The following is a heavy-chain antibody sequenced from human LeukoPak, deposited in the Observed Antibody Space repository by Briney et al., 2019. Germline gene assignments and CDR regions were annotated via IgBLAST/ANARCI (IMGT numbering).Heavy chain of an antibody. Sequence: SETLSLTCTVSGGSIRSYYWSWIRQPPGKGLEWIGYIYYSGSTNYNPSLRSRVTISVDTSKNQFSLKLSSVTAADTAVYYCARDRSGYSNYAPPHQQLADWGQGTLVTVSS. CDR2: IYYSGST. D-gene: IGHD4-11*01. CDR3: ARDRSGYSNYAPPHQQLAD. J-gene: IGHJ4*02. V-gene: IGHV4-59*12. CDR1: GGSIRSYY.